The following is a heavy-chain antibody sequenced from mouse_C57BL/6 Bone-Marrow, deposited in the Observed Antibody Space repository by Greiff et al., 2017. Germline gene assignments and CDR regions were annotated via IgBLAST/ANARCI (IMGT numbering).Heavy chain of an antibody. D-gene: IGHD2-4*01. J-gene: IGHJ3*01. CDR1: GFNIKDDY. Sequence: VHVKQPGAELVRPGASVKLSCTASGFNIKDDYMHWVKQRPEQGLEWIGWIDPENGDTEYASKFQGKATITADTSSNTAYLQLSSLTSEDTAVYYCTTGDYDGFAIWGQGPLVTVSA. CDR3: TTGDYDGFAI. V-gene: IGHV14-4*01. CDR2: IDPENGDT.